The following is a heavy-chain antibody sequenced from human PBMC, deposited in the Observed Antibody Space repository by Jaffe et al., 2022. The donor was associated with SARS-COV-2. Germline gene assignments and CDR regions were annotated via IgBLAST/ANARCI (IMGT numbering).Heavy chain of an antibody. CDR1: GGSISSYY. D-gene: IGHD1-1*01. Sequence: QVQLQESGPGLVKPSETLSLTCTVSGGSISSYYWSWIRQPPGKGLEWIGYIYYSGSTNYNPSLKSRVTISVDTSKNQFSLKLSSVTAADTAVYYCARREYDLYYYGMDVWGQGTTVTVSS. CDR2: IYYSGST. J-gene: IGHJ6*02. V-gene: IGHV4-59*08. CDR3: ARREYDLYYYGMDV.